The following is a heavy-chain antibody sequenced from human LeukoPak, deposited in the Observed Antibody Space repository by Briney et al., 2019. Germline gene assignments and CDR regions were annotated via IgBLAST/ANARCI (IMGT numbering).Heavy chain of an antibody. CDR2: TYYRSKWYN. V-gene: IGHV6-1*01. CDR1: GDSVSSNSAT. CDR3: TRGRDEHSITYYYYYMDV. Sequence: SQTLSLTCANSGDSVSSNSATWNWIRQSPSRGLEWLGRTYYRSKWYNDYAVSVKSRITINPDTSKNQFSLQLNSVTPEDTAVYYCTRGRDEHSITYYYYYMDVWGKGTTVTVSS. D-gene: IGHD6-6*01. J-gene: IGHJ6*03.